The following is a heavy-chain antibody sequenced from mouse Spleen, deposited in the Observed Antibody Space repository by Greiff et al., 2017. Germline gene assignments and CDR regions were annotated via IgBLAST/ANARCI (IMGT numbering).Heavy chain of an antibody. CDR3: ARGGLPNYYAMDY. CDR2: IDPSDSYT. CDR1: GYTFTSYW. Sequence: VQLQQPGAELVMPGASVKLSCKASGYTFTSYWMHWVKQRPGQGLEWIGGIDPSDSYTNYNQKFKGKATLTVDKSSSTAYMQLSSLTSEDSAVYYCARGGLPNYYAMDYWGQGTSVTVSS. J-gene: IGHJ4*01. V-gene: IGHV1-69*01. D-gene: IGHD3-1*01.